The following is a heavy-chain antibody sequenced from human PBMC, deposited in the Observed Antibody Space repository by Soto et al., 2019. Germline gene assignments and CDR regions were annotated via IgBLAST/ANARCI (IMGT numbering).Heavy chain of an antibody. CDR2: ISGSGGST. CDR3: AKGDYGEYYFDY. Sequence: GGSLRFSCAASGFTYSSYAMGWVRQAPGKGLEWVSAISGSGGSTYYADSVKGRFTISRDNSKNTLYLQMNSLRAEDTAVYYCAKGDYGEYYFDYWGQGTLVTVSS. J-gene: IGHJ4*02. D-gene: IGHD4-17*01. CDR1: GFTYSSYA. V-gene: IGHV3-23*01.